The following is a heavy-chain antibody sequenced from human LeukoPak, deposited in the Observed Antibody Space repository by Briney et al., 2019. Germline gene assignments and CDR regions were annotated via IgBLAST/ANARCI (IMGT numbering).Heavy chain of an antibody. D-gene: IGHD3-10*01. CDR2: ITNSGGTT. J-gene: IGHJ4*02. CDR3: AKDGVAPGSSGDYFDY. CDR1: GITLSNYG. Sequence: GGSLRLSCAVSGITLSNYGMSWVRLAPGKGLEWVSTITNSGGTTNYAESVKGRFTISRDNSKDTLYLQMNSLRVEDRAVYYCAKDGVAPGSSGDYFDYWGQGTLVTVSS. V-gene: IGHV3-23*01.